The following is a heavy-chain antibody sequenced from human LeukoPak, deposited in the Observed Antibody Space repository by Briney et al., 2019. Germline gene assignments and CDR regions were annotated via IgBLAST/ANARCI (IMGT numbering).Heavy chain of an antibody. D-gene: IGHD2-2*01. J-gene: IGHJ6*03. Sequence: SETLSLTCAFYGWSFSGYYWSWIRQPPGKGLEWIGEINHSGSTNYNPSLKSRVTISVDTSKNQFSLKLSSVTAADTAVYYYARGLVVPVDGTRNYYYYMDVWGKGTTVTVSS. CDR2: INHSGST. CDR3: ARGLVVPVDGTRNYYYYMDV. V-gene: IGHV4-34*01. CDR1: GWSFSGYY.